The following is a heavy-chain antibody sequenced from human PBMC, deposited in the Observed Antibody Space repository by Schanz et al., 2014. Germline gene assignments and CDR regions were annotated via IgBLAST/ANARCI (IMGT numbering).Heavy chain of an antibody. Sequence: EVQLVESGGGLVQPGRSLRLSCAGSGFSFQEYAMHWVRQAPGKGLEWVSGIAWNSAGIGYVDSVKGRFTISRDNSKNTLYLQMNSLRVEDTAVYYCAKDFVPLVQQLIRSGGAHLDHWGQGTLVTVSS. CDR2: IAWNSAGI. D-gene: IGHD6-13*01. CDR3: AKDFVPLVQQLIRSGGAHLDH. CDR1: GFSFQEYA. J-gene: IGHJ4*02. V-gene: IGHV3-9*01.